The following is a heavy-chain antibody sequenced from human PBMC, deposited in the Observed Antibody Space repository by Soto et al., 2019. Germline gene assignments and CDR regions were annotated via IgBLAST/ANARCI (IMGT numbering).Heavy chain of an antibody. D-gene: IGHD3-10*01. CDR2: IWYDGSNK. V-gene: IGHV3-33*01. J-gene: IGHJ1*01. CDR3: ARGPYGSGVQYFQH. Sequence: GGSLRLSCAASGFTFSSYGMHWVRQAPGKGLEWVAVIWYDGSNKYYADSVKGRFTISRDNSKNTLYLQMNSLRAEDTAVYYCARGPYGSGVQYFQHWGQGTLVTVSS. CDR1: GFTFSSYG.